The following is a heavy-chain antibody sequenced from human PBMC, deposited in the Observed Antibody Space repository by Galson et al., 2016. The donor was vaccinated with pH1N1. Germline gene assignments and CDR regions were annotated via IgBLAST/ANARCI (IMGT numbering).Heavy chain of an antibody. D-gene: IGHD1-1*01. V-gene: IGHV3-49*04. J-gene: IGHJ4*02. CDR1: GFTFGDYS. CDR3: SGSNWPLDY. CDR2: ISSNSYGGTT. Sequence: SLRLSCAASGFTFGDYSLNWVHQAPGKGLEWVGFISSNSYGGTTGYAASVKDRFTISRDDSKSIAYLQMNSLKTEDTAVYYCSGSNWPLDYWGQGTLVTVSS.